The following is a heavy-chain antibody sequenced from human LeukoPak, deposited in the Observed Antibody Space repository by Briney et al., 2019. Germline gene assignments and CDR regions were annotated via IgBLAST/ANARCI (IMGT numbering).Heavy chain of an antibody. Sequence: SQTLSLTCAISGDSVPSNSVTWNWTRQSPSRGLEWLGRTYYRSTWYNDYAVSVRGRITVNPDTSKNQFSLHLNSVTPEDTAVYYCARRLTQYDCFDPWGQGILVTVSS. CDR3: ARRLTQYDCFDP. CDR1: GDSVPSNSVT. J-gene: IGHJ5*02. CDR2: TYYRSTWYN. D-gene: IGHD2-2*01. V-gene: IGHV6-1*01.